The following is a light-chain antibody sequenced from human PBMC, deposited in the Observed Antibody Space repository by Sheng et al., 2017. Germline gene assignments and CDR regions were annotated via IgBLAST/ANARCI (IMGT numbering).Light chain of an antibody. Sequence: DVQMTQSPSTLSASVGDRVTITCRASQSISTWLAWYQQKPGRAPKILIYKTSSLQDGVPSRFSGSGSGTEFTLTISSLQPDDFATYYCQQYVRFYSFAQGTKLE. CDR3: QQYVRFYS. CDR2: KTS. CDR1: QSISTW. V-gene: IGKV1-5*03. J-gene: IGKJ2*03.